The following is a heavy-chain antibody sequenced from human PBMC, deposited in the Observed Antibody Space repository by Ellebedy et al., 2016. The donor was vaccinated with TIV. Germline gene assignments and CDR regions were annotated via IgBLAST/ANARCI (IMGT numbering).Heavy chain of an antibody. CDR2: IYYSGST. Sequence: MPSETLSLTCTVSGGSISSGDYYWSWILQPPGKGLEWIGYIYYSGSTYYNPSLKSRVTRSVGTSKNQFSLRLTSVTAADTAVYYCARGDSSSSRVYYWGQGTLVTVSS. D-gene: IGHD6-6*01. J-gene: IGHJ4*02. V-gene: IGHV4-30-4*01. CDR1: GGSISSGDYY. CDR3: ARGDSSSSRVYY.